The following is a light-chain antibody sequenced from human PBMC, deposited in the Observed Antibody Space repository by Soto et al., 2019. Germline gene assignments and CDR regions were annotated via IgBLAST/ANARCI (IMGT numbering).Light chain of an antibody. Sequence: EIVMTQSPATLSVSPGERATLSCRASQSISSSLAWYQQKPGQAPRLLIYDASNRATGIPARFSGSGSGTDFTLTISSLEPEDSATYFCQQNFNIILTFGGGTKVDIK. J-gene: IGKJ4*01. CDR1: QSISSS. V-gene: IGKV3-11*01. CDR3: QQNFNIILT. CDR2: DAS.